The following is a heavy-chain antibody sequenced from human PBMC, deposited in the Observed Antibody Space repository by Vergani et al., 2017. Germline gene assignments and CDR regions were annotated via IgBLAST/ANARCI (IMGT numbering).Heavy chain of an antibody. CDR1: GYTFTSYG. V-gene: IGHV1-18*01. D-gene: IGHD3-10*01. Sequence: QVQLVQSGAEVKKPGASVKVSCKASGYTFTSYGISWVRQAPGQGLEWMGWISAYNGNTNYAQKLQGRVTMTTDTSTSTAYMERRSLRSDDTAVYYCARDPVLVYGSGSYFWFDPWGQGTLVTVSS. CDR2: ISAYNGNT. J-gene: IGHJ5*02. CDR3: ARDPVLVYGSGSYFWFDP.